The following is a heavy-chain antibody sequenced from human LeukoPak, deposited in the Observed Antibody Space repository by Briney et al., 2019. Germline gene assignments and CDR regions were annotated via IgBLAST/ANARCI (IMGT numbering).Heavy chain of an antibody. J-gene: IGHJ6*03. CDR1: GFTFSSYE. CDR3: ARDPHSSGWYRGYYYYYTDV. D-gene: IGHD6-19*01. V-gene: IGHV3-48*03. Sequence: GGSLRLSCAASGFTFSSYEMNWVRQAPGKGLEWVSYISSSGSTIYYADSVKGRFTISRDNAKNSLYLQMNSLRAEDTAVYYCARDPHSSGWYRGYYYYYTDVWGKGTTVTISS. CDR2: ISSSGSTI.